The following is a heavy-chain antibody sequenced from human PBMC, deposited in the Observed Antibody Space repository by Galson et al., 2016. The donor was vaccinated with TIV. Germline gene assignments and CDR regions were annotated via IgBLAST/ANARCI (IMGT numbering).Heavy chain of an antibody. V-gene: IGHV4-39*01. CDR1: GVSISSSTYY. CDR2: IYYSGGT. Sequence: TLSLTCTVSGVSISSSTYYWGWIRQPPGRGLEWIGTIYYSGGTYYNPSLKSLVTISVDTSKTQFSLRLRSVTAAATAVYYCARHANYFASSGFPPYWHFDLWGRGTLVTVSS. D-gene: IGHD3-22*01. J-gene: IGHJ2*01. CDR3: ARHANYFASSGFPPYWHFDL.